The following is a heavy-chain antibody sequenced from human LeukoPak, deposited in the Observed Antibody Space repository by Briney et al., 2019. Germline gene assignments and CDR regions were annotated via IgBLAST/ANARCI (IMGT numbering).Heavy chain of an antibody. J-gene: IGHJ4*02. CDR1: GYSFTNYW. Sequence: GGSLRLSCQGSGYSFTNYWIAWVRQMSGKGLEFMGFIYPADSNTRNSPSFQGQVTISADKSISTAYLQWSSLKASDTAMYYCARLKYGDYEPFDYWGQGTLVTVSS. CDR2: IYPADSNT. CDR3: ARLKYGDYEPFDY. D-gene: IGHD4-17*01. V-gene: IGHV5-51*01.